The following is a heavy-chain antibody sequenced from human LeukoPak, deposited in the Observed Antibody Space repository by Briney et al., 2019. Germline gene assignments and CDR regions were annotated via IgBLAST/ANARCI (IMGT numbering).Heavy chain of an antibody. CDR3: AKVGSSGWGYFDY. CDR2: ISGSGGST. J-gene: IGHJ4*02. D-gene: IGHD6-19*01. V-gene: IGHV3-23*01. CDR1: GFTFNSYA. Sequence: GGSLRLSCAASGFTFNSYAMSWVRQAPGKGLEWVSAISGSGGSTYYADSVKGRFAISRDNSKNTLYLQMNSLRAEDTAVYYCAKVGSSGWGYFDYWGQGTLVTVSS.